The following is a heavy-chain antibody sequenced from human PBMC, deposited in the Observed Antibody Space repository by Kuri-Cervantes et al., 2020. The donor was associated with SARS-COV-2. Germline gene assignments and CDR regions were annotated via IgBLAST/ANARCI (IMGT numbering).Heavy chain of an antibody. D-gene: IGHD6-19*01. J-gene: IGHJ6*03. CDR1: GFTFSSYA. Sequence: GESLKISCAASGFTFSSYAMHWVRQAPGKGLEYVSAISSNGGSTYYANSVKGRFTISRDNSKNTLYLQMGSLRAEDMAVYYCAREEKSRLVGPPDYYYYMDVWGKGTTVTVSS. CDR2: ISSNGGST. V-gene: IGHV3-64*01. CDR3: AREEKSRLVGPPDYYYYMDV.